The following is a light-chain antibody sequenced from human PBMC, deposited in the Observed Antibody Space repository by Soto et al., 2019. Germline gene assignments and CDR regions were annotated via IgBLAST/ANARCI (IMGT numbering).Light chain of an antibody. CDR1: SSNIGNNY. CDR3: GTWDSSLSVYV. J-gene: IGLJ1*01. V-gene: IGLV1-51*01. CDR2: DNN. Sequence: QSVLTQPPSVSAAPGQKVTISCAGSSSNIGNNYVSWYQQLPGTAPKLLIYDNNKRPSGIPDRFSGSKSGTSATLGITGLQTGDEADYYRGTWDSSLSVYVFVTGTKVTVL.